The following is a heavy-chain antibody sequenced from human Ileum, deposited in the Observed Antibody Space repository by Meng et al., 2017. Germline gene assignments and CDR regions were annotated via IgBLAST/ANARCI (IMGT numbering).Heavy chain of an antibody. J-gene: IGHJ4*02. CDR3: ARDTVGTTLGDY. Sequence: QVQLVQSGAEVKKPGASVKVYCKASGYIFTRYGICWGRPAPGQGLEWVGWISAYSGNKKYAQKLQGRVTMTTDTSTSTAYMELRNLRSDDTAVYYCARDTVGTTLGDYWGQGTLVTVSS. CDR1: GYIFTRYG. CDR2: ISAYSGNK. V-gene: IGHV1-18*01. D-gene: IGHD4-23*01.